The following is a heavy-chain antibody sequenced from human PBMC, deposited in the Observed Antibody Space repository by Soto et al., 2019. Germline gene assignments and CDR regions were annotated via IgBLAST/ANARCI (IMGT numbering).Heavy chain of an antibody. CDR1: GGSISRGGYY. CDR3: ARDLSLWYDDHYFDY. Sequence: SETLSPTCTFSGGSISRGGYYLSWIRQHPGKGLEWIGYIYYSGSTYYNPSLKSRVTISVDTSKNQFSLKLSSVTAADTAVYYCARDLSLWYDDHYFDYWGQGTLVTVSS. D-gene: IGHD1-1*01. CDR2: IYYSGST. J-gene: IGHJ4*02. V-gene: IGHV4-31*03.